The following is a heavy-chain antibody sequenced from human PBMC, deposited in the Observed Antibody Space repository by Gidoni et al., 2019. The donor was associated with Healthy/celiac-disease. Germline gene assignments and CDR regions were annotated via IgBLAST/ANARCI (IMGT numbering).Heavy chain of an antibody. V-gene: IGHV3-49*05. CDR3: TRDLSIVVVVAATPSGFDY. J-gene: IGHJ4*02. CDR1: GFTIGDYA. Sequence: EVQLVESGGGLVKPGRSLRLCCTASGFTIGDYAMSWFRQDPWKGLEWVGFIRSKAYGGKTEYAASVKGRFTISRDDSKSIAYLQMNSLKTEDTAVYYCTRDLSIVVVVAATPSGFDYWGQGTLVTVSS. D-gene: IGHD2-15*01. CDR2: IRSKAYGGKT.